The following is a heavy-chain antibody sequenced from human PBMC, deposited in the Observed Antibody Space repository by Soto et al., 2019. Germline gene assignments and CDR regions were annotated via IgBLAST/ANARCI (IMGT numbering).Heavy chain of an antibody. Sequence: GESLKISFKGSGYSCAGYWITWVRQKPGKGLEWMGRIDPSDSQTYYSPSFRGHVTISVTKSITTVFLQRSSLRASDTAMYYCARQIYDSDTGPNFQYYFDSWGQGTPVTVSS. CDR1: GYSCAGYW. D-gene: IGHD3-22*01. J-gene: IGHJ4*02. V-gene: IGHV5-10-1*01. CDR3: ARQIYDSDTGPNFQYYFDS. CDR2: IDPSDSQT.